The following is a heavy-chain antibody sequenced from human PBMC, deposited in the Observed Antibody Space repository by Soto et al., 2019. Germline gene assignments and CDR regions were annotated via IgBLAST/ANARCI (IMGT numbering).Heavy chain of an antibody. CDR3: AKGGRNTGYSYHKFDP. Sequence: GGSLRLSCAASGFTFTDYAMSWVRQAPGKGLEWVSAISGGSTYYADSVKGRFTISRDNSKNTLYLQMNSLRVEDTAVYYCAKGGRNTGYSYHKFDPWGQGTLVTVSS. CDR1: GFTFTDYA. CDR2: ISGGST. D-gene: IGHD3-22*01. V-gene: IGHV3-23*01. J-gene: IGHJ5*02.